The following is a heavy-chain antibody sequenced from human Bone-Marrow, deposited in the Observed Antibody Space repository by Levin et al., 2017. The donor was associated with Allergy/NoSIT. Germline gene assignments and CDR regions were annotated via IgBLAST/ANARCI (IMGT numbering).Heavy chain of an antibody. J-gene: IGHJ4*02. CDR3: AKVKGRLHLGELSLYRWVFDY. CDR2: ISGSGGST. V-gene: IGHV3-23*01. Sequence: PGGSLRLSCAASGFTFSSYAMSWVRQAPGKGLEWVSAISGSGGSTYYADSVKGRFTISRDNSKNTLYLQMNSLRAEDTAVYYCAKVKGRLHLGELSLYRWVFDYWGQGTLVTVSS. D-gene: IGHD3-16*02. CDR1: GFTFSSYA.